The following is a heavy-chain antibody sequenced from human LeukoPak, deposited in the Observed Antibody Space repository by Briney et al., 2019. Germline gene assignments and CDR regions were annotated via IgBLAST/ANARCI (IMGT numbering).Heavy chain of an antibody. J-gene: IGHJ2*01. D-gene: IGHD4-23*01. CDR2: IYPGDSET. Sequence: GESLKISCKGSGYLFTRKWIGWVRQMPGKGLEWMGIIYPGDSETRYSPSLQGQVTISADKSINTAYLQWSSLKASDTAVYYCARRVVNNRNWYFDLWGRGTLVTVSS. CDR1: GYLFTRKW. V-gene: IGHV5-51*01. CDR3: ARRVVNNRNWYFDL.